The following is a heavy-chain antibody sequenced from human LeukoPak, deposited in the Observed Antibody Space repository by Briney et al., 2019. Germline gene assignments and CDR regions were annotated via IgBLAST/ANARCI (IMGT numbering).Heavy chain of an antibody. CDR2: ISTNGGGT. J-gene: IGHJ4*02. Sequence: GGSLRLSCAASGFTFSTYAMHWVRQTPGKGLEYVSAISTNGGGTYYANSVKGRFTISRDNSKDTLYLQMNSLRAEDTAVYYCLGHFDYWGQGTLVTVSS. CDR3: LGHFDY. V-gene: IGHV3-64*01. CDR1: GFTFSTYA.